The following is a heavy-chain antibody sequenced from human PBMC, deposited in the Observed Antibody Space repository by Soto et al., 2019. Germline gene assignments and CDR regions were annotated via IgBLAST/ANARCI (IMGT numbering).Heavy chain of an antibody. Sequence: SQTLSLTCAISGDSVSSNSAGWNWIRQSPSRGLEWLGRTHYRSKWYNDYAVSVKSRITVNPNSSKNQFSLQLNSVTPEDTAVYYCARFRSSNFDYWGQGTLVTVSS. CDR2: THYRSKWYN. V-gene: IGHV6-1*01. CDR1: GDSVSSNSAG. CDR3: ARFRSSNFDY. J-gene: IGHJ4*02. D-gene: IGHD3-16*02.